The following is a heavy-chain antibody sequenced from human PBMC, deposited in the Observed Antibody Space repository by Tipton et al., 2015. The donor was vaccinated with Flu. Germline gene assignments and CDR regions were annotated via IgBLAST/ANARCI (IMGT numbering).Heavy chain of an antibody. Sequence: TLSLTCTVSGGSISSSSYYWGWIRQPPGKGLEWIGSIYYSGSTYYNPSLKSRVTIPVDTSKNQFSLKLSSVTAADTAVYYCARDASKSYGFFDYWGQGTLVTVSS. D-gene: IGHD5-18*01. CDR3: ARDASKSYGFFDY. CDR2: IYYSGST. V-gene: IGHV4-39*02. CDR1: GGSISSSSYY. J-gene: IGHJ4*02.